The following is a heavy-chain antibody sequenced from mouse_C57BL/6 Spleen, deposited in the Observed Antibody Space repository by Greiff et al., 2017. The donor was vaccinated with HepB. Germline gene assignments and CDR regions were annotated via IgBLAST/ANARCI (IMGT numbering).Heavy chain of an antibody. V-gene: IGHV1-63*01. Sequence: QVQLKESGAELVRPGTSVKMSCKASGYTFTNYWIGWAKQRPGHGLEWIGDIYPGGGYTNYNEKFKGKATLTADKSSSTAYMQFSSLTSEDSAIYYCARYYGSRGGLAYWGQGTLVTVSA. CDR1: GYTFTNYW. CDR2: IYPGGGYT. D-gene: IGHD1-1*01. J-gene: IGHJ3*01. CDR3: ARYYGSRGGLAY.